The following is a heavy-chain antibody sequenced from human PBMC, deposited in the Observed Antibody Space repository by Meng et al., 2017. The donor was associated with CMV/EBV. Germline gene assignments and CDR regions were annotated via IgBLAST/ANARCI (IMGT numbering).Heavy chain of an antibody. CDR2: INPNSGGT. Sequence: ASVKVSCKASGYTFTGYYMHWVRQAPGQGLEWMGWINPNSGGTNYAQKFQGRVTMTRDTSISTAYMELSRLRSDDTAVYYCARVEFAVYYLDYWGQGTLVTVSS. V-gene: IGHV1-2*02. CDR3: ARVEFAVYYLDY. D-gene: IGHD3-10*01. CDR1: GYTFTGYY. J-gene: IGHJ4*02.